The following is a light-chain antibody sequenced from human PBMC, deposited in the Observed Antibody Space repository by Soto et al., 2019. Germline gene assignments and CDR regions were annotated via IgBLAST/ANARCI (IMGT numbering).Light chain of an antibody. CDR3: QQYNNWPVT. V-gene: IGKV3D-15*01. Sequence: ELVMTQSPATLSVSPGERATLSCRASQSVSSNLAWYQQKPGQAPRLLIYGASTRATGIPARFSGSGSGTEFTLTISSLQSEDFAVYYCQQYNNWPVTFGGGTKV. CDR1: QSVSSN. J-gene: IGKJ4*01. CDR2: GAS.